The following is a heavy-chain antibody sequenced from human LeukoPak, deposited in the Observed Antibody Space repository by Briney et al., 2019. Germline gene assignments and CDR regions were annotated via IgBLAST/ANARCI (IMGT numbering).Heavy chain of an antibody. CDR1: GGSISSHY. Sequence: SETLSLTCTVSGGSISSHYWSWIRQPPGRGLEWIGYIYSSGTTNYNPSLKSRVTISVDTSKNQFSLKLNSVTAADTAVYYCARASFGDYSAEYFHHWGQGTLVTVSS. CDR2: IYSSGTT. D-gene: IGHD4-17*01. V-gene: IGHV4-59*11. CDR3: ARASFGDYSAEYFHH. J-gene: IGHJ1*01.